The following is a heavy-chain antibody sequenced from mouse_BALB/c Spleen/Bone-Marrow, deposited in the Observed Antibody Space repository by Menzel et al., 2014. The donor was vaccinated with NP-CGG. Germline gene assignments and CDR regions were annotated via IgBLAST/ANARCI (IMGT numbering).Heavy chain of an antibody. J-gene: IGHJ3*01. V-gene: IGHV14-3*02. CDR3: ARYDYRYSWFAY. CDR1: GFNIKDTY. D-gene: IGHD2-14*01. Sequence: EVQGVESGAELVKPGASVKLSCTASGFNIKDTYMHWVKQRPERGLEWIGRIDPANGNTKYDPKFQGKATITTDTPSNTAYLQLRSLTSEDTAVYYCARYDYRYSWFAYWGQGTLVTVSA. CDR2: IDPANGNT.